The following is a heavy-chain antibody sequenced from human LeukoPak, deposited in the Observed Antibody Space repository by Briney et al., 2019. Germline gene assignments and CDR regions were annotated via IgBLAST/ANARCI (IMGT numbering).Heavy chain of an antibody. Sequence: PSETLSLTCTVSGGSTSSYYWSWIRQPPGKGLEWLGSFYYSGSTYYNPSLRSRVSISVDTSKNQFSLKLRSVTAADTAVYYCARDYRDDVLTGPGSWGQGTLVTVSS. D-gene: IGHD3-9*01. CDR1: GGSTSSYY. J-gene: IGHJ5*02. CDR3: ARDYRDDVLTGPGS. CDR2: FYYSGST. V-gene: IGHV4-39*07.